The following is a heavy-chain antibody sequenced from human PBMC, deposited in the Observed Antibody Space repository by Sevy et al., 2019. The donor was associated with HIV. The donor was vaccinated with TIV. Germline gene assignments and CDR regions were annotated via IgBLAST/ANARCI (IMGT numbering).Heavy chain of an antibody. D-gene: IGHD2-15*01. V-gene: IGHV4-59*01. J-gene: IGHJ4*02. Sequence: SETLSLTCTVSGGSISSYYWSWIRQPPGKGLEWIGYIYYSGSTNYNPSLKSRVTISVDTSKNQFSLKLSSVTAADTAVYYYARAERGLGYCSGGSCYSGEGFDYWGQGTLVTVSS. CDR2: IYYSGST. CDR1: GGSISSYY. CDR3: ARAERGLGYCSGGSCYSGEGFDY.